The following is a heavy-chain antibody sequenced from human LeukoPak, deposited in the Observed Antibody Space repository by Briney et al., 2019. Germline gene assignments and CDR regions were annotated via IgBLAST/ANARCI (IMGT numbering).Heavy chain of an antibody. CDR1: GYTFTSYA. J-gene: IGHJ4*02. D-gene: IGHD1-26*01. Sequence: GASVKVSCKASGYTFTSYAMHWVRQAPGQRLEWMGWINAGNGNTKYSQKFQDRVTITRDTSASTAYMELSSLRSEDTAVYYCARSPSGSYPFDYWGQGTLVTVSS. CDR3: ARSPSGSYPFDY. V-gene: IGHV1-3*01. CDR2: INAGNGNT.